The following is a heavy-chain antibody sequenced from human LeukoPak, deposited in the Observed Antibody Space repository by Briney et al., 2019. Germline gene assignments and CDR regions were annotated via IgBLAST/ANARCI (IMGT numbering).Heavy chain of an antibody. D-gene: IGHD4-4*01. CDR1: GYTFTSYY. CDR3: ARDGPLDYSKPYYYLDY. Sequence: GASVKVSCKASGYTFTSYYMHWVRQAPGQGLEWMGIINPSGGSTSYAQKFQGRVTMTRDTSTSTVYMELSSLRSEDTAVYYCARDGPLDYSKPYYYLDYWGQGTLVTVSS. CDR2: INPSGGST. V-gene: IGHV1-46*01. J-gene: IGHJ4*02.